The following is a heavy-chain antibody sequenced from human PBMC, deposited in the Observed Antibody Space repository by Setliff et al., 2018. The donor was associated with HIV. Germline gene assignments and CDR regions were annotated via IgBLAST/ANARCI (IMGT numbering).Heavy chain of an antibody. CDR2: IIPFFGSA. CDR3: AREREIVGAGNYMDV. V-gene: IGHV1-69*13. CDR1: GGTFSTSA. D-gene: IGHD1-26*01. Sequence: GASVKVSCKASGGTFSTSAISWMRQAPGQGLEWMGGIIPFFGSANYAQKFQGRVTITADESTSTAYMELSSLRSEDTAVYYCAREREIVGAGNYMDVWGKGTTVTVS. J-gene: IGHJ6*03.